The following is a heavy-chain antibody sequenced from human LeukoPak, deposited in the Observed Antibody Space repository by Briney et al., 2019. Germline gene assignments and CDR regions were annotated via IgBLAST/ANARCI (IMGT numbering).Heavy chain of an antibody. D-gene: IGHD2-2*02. CDR3: ATGRFVVVPAAIRFYKNWFDP. Sequence: PSETLSLTCAVYGGSFSGYYWSWIRQPPGKGLEWIGEINHSGSTNYNPSLKSRVTISVDTSKNQFSLKLSSVTAADTAVYYCATGRFVVVPAAIRFYKNWFDPWGQGTLVTVSS. J-gene: IGHJ5*02. V-gene: IGHV4-34*01. CDR2: INHSGST. CDR1: GGSFSGYY.